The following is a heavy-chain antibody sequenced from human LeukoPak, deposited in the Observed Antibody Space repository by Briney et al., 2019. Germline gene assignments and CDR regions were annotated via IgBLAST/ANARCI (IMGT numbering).Heavy chain of an antibody. J-gene: IGHJ1*01. D-gene: IGHD3-22*01. CDR3: AGGSDDSSGYYSPEYFQH. CDR2: IYYSGST. CDR1: GGSISSGDYY. Sequence: PSETLSLTCTVSGGSISSGDYYWSWLRQPPGKGLEWIGYIYYSGSTYYNPSLKSRVTISVDTSKNQFSLKLSSVTAADTAVYYCAGGSDDSSGYYSPEYFQHWGQGTLVTVSS. V-gene: IGHV4-30-4*08.